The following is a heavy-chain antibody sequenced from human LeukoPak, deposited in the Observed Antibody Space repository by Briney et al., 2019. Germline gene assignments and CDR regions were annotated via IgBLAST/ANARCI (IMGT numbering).Heavy chain of an antibody. V-gene: IGHV3-48*02. CDR2: ISISSTSI. J-gene: IGHJ4*02. CDR1: GFTFSSYS. D-gene: IGHD1-26*01. CDR3: VRDGTWYDY. Sequence: GGSLRLSCAASGFTFSSYSMHCVRQAPGKGLEWVSYISISSTSIYYADSVKGRFTISRDNAKNSLYLQMNSLRDEDTAVYYCVRDGTWYDYWGQGTLVTVSS.